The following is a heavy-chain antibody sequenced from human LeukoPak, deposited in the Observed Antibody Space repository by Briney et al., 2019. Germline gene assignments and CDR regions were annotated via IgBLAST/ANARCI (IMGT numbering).Heavy chain of an antibody. CDR3: ARAAINCSSTSCYLGWFDP. D-gene: IGHD2-2*01. CDR2: INHSGST. CDR1: GGSFSGYY. V-gene: IGHV4-34*01. Sequence: PSETLSLTCAVYGGSFSGYYWSWIRQPPGKGLEWIGEINHSGSTNYNPSLKSRVTISVDTSKNQFSLKLSSVTAADTAVYYCARAAINCSSTSCYLGWFDPWGQGTLVTVSS. J-gene: IGHJ5*02.